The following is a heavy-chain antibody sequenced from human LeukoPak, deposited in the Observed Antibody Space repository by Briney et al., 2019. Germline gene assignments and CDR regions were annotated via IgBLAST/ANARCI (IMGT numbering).Heavy chain of an antibody. Sequence: PGGSLRLSCAASGFTFSSYSMNWVRQAPGKGLEWVSSISSSSSYIYYADSVRGRFTISRDNAKNSLYLQMNSLRAEDTAVYYCARSDPYCSGGSCSRPRPYAFDIWGQGTMVTVSS. D-gene: IGHD2-15*01. CDR1: GFTFSSYS. V-gene: IGHV3-21*01. CDR3: ARSDPYCSGGSCSRPRPYAFDI. J-gene: IGHJ3*02. CDR2: ISSSSSYI.